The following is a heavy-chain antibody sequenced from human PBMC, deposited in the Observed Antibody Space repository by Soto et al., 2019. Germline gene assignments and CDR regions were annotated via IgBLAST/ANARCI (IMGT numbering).Heavy chain of an antibody. CDR3: VRREGFGYAFDI. J-gene: IGHJ3*02. CDR1: GFTVSSNI. CDR2: IYSGGST. Sequence: EVQLVETGGGLIQPGGSLRLSCAASGFTVSSNIVSWVRQTPGQGLEWVSSIYSGGSTYYADSVKGRFTISRDNSKNTVYLQMNSLRAEDTAMYYCVRREGFGYAFDIWGQGTMVTVSS. D-gene: IGHD3-10*01. V-gene: IGHV3-53*02.